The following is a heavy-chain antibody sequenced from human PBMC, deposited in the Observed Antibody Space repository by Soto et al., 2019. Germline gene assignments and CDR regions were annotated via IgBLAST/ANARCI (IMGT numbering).Heavy chain of an antibody. CDR3: AREEYGDYFFDY. CDR2: ISSNGSSK. J-gene: IGHJ4*02. CDR1: GFTFSSYS. V-gene: IGHV3-21*01. Sequence: GGSLRLSCAASGFTFSSYSMNWVRQAPGKGLEWVSFISSNGSSKYYADSVKGRFTISRDNSKNTLFLQMNSLRPEDTAVYFCAREEYGDYFFDYWGQGTLVTVSS. D-gene: IGHD4-17*01.